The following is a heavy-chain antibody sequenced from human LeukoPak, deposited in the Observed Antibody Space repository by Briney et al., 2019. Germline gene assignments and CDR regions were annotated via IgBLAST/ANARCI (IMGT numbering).Heavy chain of an antibody. Sequence: GGSLRLSCAASGGTFSDYVMSWVRQAPGKGLDWPSSISGSGGSTYYADSVKGRFTISRDNSKNTLYLEMNSLRAEDTAVYYCAKDGRLLWFGESTPNWFDPWGQGTLVTVSS. CDR3: AKDGRLLWFGESTPNWFDP. J-gene: IGHJ5*02. CDR2: ISGSGGST. CDR1: GGTFSDYV. V-gene: IGHV3-23*01. D-gene: IGHD3-10*01.